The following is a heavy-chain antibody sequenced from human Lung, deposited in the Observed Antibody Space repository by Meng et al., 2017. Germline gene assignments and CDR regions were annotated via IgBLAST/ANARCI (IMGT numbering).Heavy chain of an antibody. Sequence: QVQRQQWGRGLLKPSETLSLTCVVSGGSFSDYYWSWIRQPPGKGLEWIGEINHSGSTNYNPSLESRATISVDTSQNNLSLKLSSVTAADSAVYYCARGPTTMAHDFDYWGQGTLVTVSS. V-gene: IGHV4-34*01. CDR3: ARGPTTMAHDFDY. J-gene: IGHJ4*02. CDR1: GGSFSDYY. D-gene: IGHD4-11*01. CDR2: INHSGST.